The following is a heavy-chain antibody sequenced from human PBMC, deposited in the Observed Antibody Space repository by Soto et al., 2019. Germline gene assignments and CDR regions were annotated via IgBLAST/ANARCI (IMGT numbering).Heavy chain of an antibody. D-gene: IGHD6-6*01. Sequence: XEWLKIYXQGYNYSLASCWVICVRHLPGKGLEWMGRIDPSESYTNYSSSFQGHVTISADKSISTASLQWSTLKASETPMYYCARKELTYSSSAGVDDWGQGTLVTVSS. V-gene: IGHV5-10-1*01. CDR2: IDPSESYT. CDR3: ARKELTYSSSAGVDD. J-gene: IGHJ4*02. CDR1: NYSLASCW.